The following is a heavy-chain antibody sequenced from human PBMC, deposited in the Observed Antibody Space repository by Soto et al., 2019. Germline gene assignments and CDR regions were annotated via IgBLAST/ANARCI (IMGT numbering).Heavy chain of an antibody. V-gene: IGHV4-59*01. CDR2: VYYSGSV. D-gene: IGHD3-9*01. Sequence: PSETLSLTCTVSGDSIRPYYWTWIRQPPGKGLEWIGYVYYSGSVNYKSSLKSRVTMSVDTSKNQFSLRLNSVTAADTAVYYCARVTYDSFADYSYLFDYCSQGTFDTGSS. CDR3: ARVTYDSFADYSYLFDY. J-gene: IGHJ4*02. CDR1: GDSIRPYY.